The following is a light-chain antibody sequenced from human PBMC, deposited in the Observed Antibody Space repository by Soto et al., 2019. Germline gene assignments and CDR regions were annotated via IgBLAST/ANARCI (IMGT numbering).Light chain of an antibody. CDR3: SSFTSTSTYV. Sequence: QSALTQPPSVSGSPGQSVAISCTGTSSDVGSYNRVSWYQQPPGTAPKVMIYEVSNRPSGVPDRFSGSKSGNTASLTISGLQAEDEADYYCSSFTSTSTYVFGTGTKVTVL. CDR2: EVS. J-gene: IGLJ1*01. V-gene: IGLV2-18*02. CDR1: SSDVGSYNR.